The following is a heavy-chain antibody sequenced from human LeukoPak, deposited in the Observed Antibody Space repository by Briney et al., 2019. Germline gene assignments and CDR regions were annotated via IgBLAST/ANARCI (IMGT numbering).Heavy chain of an antibody. Sequence: SETLSLTCAVYGGSFSGYYWSWIRQPPGKGLEWIGEINHSGSTNYNPSLKSRVTTSVDTSKNQFSLKLSSVTAADTAVYYCARQWKLLWFGESRDWGQGTLVTVSS. CDR3: ARQWKLLWFGESRD. D-gene: IGHD3-10*01. CDR1: GGSFSGYY. V-gene: IGHV4-34*01. J-gene: IGHJ4*02. CDR2: INHSGST.